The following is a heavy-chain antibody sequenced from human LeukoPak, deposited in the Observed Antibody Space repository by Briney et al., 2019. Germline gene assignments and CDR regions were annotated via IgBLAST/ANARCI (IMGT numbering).Heavy chain of an antibody. CDR1: GFSLSSDT. CDR2: VSDYDGTT. CDR3: AKGSSGNYYH. V-gene: IGHV3-23*01. Sequence: GGSLRLSCVASGFSLSSDTMTWVRQAPGKALEWVSSVSDYDGTTSYADSVKGRFTISRDNSKNTLYLQMNSLRVEDTATYYCAKGSSGNYYHWGQGTLVTVSS. J-gene: IGHJ1*01. D-gene: IGHD3-10*01.